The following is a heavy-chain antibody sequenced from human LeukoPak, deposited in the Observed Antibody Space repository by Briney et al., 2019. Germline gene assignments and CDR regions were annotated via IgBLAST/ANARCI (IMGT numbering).Heavy chain of an antibody. Sequence: ASVKVSCKASGYTFTSYGISWVRQAPGQGREGMGWISAYNGNTNYAQKLQGRVTMTTDTSTSTAYMELGSLRSDDTAVYYCARALLRYFDHSPRDSYYYGMDVWGQGTAVTVSS. CDR3: ARALLRYFDHSPRDSYYYGMDV. V-gene: IGHV1-18*01. J-gene: IGHJ6*02. CDR2: ISAYNGNT. CDR1: GYTFTSYG. D-gene: IGHD3-9*01.